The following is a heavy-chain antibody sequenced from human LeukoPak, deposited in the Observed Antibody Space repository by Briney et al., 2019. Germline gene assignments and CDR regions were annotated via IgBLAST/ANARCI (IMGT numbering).Heavy chain of an antibody. CDR2: INHSGST. V-gene: IGHV4-34*01. Sequence: SETLSLTCAFYGGPFHGYYWRWIRQPPGKGLEWIEEINHSGSTNYNPSLKSRVTISVDTSKHQFSLKLSSVTAADTSVYYCASPITMVRGVIRPDAFDIWGQGTMVTVSS. J-gene: IGHJ3*02. D-gene: IGHD3-10*01. CDR3: ASPITMVRGVIRPDAFDI. CDR1: GGPFHGYY.